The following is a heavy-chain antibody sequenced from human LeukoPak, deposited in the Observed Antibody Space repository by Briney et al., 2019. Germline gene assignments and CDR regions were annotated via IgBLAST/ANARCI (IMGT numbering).Heavy chain of an antibody. J-gene: IGHJ3*02. CDR1: GFTFDDYG. CDR2: INWNGGST. V-gene: IGHV3-20*04. Sequence: GGSLRLSCAASGFTFDDYGMNWVRQAPGKGLEWVSGINWNGGSTGYADSVKGRFTISRDNAKNSLYLQMNSLRAEDTAVYYCARDTHFYGSGSPAFDIWGQGTMVTVSS. D-gene: IGHD3-10*01. CDR3: ARDTHFYGSGSPAFDI.